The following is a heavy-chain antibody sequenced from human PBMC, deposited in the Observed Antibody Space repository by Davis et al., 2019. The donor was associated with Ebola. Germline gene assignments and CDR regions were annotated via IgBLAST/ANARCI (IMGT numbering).Heavy chain of an antibody. CDR3: ARAVAGNPYYFDN. D-gene: IGHD6-19*01. J-gene: IGHJ4*02. V-gene: IGHV3-66*03. CDR2: LYSSGST. CDR1: GFTVSSNY. Sequence: GGSLRLSCAASGFTVSSNYMIWVCQAPGQGLEWVSLLYSSGSTFYADSVKGRFTISRDNSRNTLYLQMNSLRPEDTAVYYCARAVAGNPYYFDNWGQGTLVTVSS.